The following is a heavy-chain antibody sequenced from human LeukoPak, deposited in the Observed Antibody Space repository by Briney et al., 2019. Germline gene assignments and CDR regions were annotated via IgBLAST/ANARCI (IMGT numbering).Heavy chain of an antibody. CDR2: VNHSGST. V-gene: IGHV4-61*08. CDR1: GGSISSGGYY. J-gene: IGHJ4*02. D-gene: IGHD3-16*01. Sequence: SETLSLTCTVSGGSISSGGYYWSWIRQPPGKGLEWIGEVNHSGSTNYNPSLRSRAAISIDTSKNQFSLQLTSVTAADTAVYYCASLMLIAVGYDYWGQGNLVTVSS. CDR3: ASLMLIAVGYDY.